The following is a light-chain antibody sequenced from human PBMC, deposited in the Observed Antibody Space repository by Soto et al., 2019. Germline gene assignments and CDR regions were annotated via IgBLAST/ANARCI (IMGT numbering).Light chain of an antibody. CDR1: QSISSW. V-gene: IGKV1-5*01. CDR3: QQYNSYPGT. CDR2: DAS. Sequence: DIQMTQSPSTLSASVGDRVTITCRASQSISSWLAWYQQKPGKAPKLLIYDASSLESGVPSRFSGSGSGTEFTLTISSLQPXXFTTYYCQQYNSYPGTFGQGTKVEIK. J-gene: IGKJ1*01.